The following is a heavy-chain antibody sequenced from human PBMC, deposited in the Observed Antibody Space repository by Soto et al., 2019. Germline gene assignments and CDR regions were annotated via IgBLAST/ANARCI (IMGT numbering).Heavy chain of an antibody. Sequence: SETLSLTCAVYGGSFSGYYWSWIRQPPGKGLEWIGEINHSGSTNYNPSLKSRVTISVDTSKNQFSLKLSSVTAADTAVYYCASYGDYDIGYFQHWGQGTLVTVSS. V-gene: IGHV4-34*01. CDR1: GGSFSGYY. J-gene: IGHJ1*01. CDR3: ASYGDYDIGYFQH. CDR2: INHSGST. D-gene: IGHD4-17*01.